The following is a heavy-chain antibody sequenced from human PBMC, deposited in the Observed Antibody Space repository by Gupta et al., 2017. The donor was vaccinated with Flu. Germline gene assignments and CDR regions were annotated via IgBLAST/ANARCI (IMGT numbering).Heavy chain of an antibody. D-gene: IGHD4-17*01. V-gene: IGHV1-2*02. CDR2: INPNDGRT. CDR3: ARDKGGDGDVHFDY. CDR1: AYY. J-gene: IGHJ4*02. Sequence: AYYMHWVRQAPGEGLEWVAWINPNDGRTNYAQKFQGRISMTRDASISTAYMELSSLRSDDTAVYYCARDKGGDGDVHFDYWGQGTLVTVSS.